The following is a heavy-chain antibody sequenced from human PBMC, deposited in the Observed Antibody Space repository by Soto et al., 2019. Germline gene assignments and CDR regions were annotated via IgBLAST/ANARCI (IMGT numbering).Heavy chain of an antibody. Sequence: PGGSLIRSCLASGWTFSHYDISSVREAPGEGLEWFSAITGSGDTTYYADSVKGRFTISRDNSRNTLYLQMNSLRSDDTAVYYCARDRYCSSTSCPRTIAARPGLRAFDIWGQGTMVTVSS. CDR3: ARDRYCSSTSCPRTIAARPGLRAFDI. V-gene: IGHV3-23*01. CDR2: ITGSGDTT. J-gene: IGHJ3*02. CDR1: GWTFSHYD. D-gene: IGHD2-2*01.